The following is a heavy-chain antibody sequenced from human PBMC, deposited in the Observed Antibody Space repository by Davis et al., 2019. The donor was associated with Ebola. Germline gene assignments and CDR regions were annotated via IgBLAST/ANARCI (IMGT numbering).Heavy chain of an antibody. V-gene: IGHV1-2*02. D-gene: IGHD2-2*01. CDR3: ARGLLPSSTSLLEH. CDR2: INPNSGGT. J-gene: IGHJ1*01. Sequence: ASVKVSCKASGYTFTGYYMHWVQQAPGQGLEWMGWINPNSGGTNYAQKFQGRVTMTRDTSISTAYMELNRLTSDDTAVYYCARGLLPSSTSLLEHWGQGTLVTVSS. CDR1: GYTFTGYY.